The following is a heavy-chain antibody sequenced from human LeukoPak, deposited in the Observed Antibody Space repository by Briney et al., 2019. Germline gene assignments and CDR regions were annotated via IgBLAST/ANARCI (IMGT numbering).Heavy chain of an antibody. CDR1: GFTFSNSW. V-gene: IGHV3-74*01. Sequence: GGSLRLSCAASGFTFSNSWMHWVRQTPGKGPVWVSCINTDGNIMRYADSVKGRFTISRDNAKNTLYLQMNSLRVEDTAVYYCARAGGPPTAMGFDPWGQGSLVSVST. CDR3: ARAGGPPTAMGFDP. D-gene: IGHD2-2*01. CDR2: INTDGNIM. J-gene: IGHJ5*02.